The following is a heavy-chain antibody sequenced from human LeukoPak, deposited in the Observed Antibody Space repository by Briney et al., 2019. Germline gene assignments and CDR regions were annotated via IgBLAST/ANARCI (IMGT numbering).Heavy chain of an antibody. Sequence: SETLSLTCTVSGGSSSSTTSFWGWIRQPPGKGLEWIGNVYYSGTTYYNPSLKSRVAISVDTSKNQFSLNLTSVTAADTAVYYCARRLYGTGGFDYWGQGTLVTVSS. V-gene: IGHV4-39*01. J-gene: IGHJ4*02. CDR3: ARRLYGTGGFDY. CDR2: VYYSGTT. CDR1: GGSSSSTTSF. D-gene: IGHD3/OR15-3a*01.